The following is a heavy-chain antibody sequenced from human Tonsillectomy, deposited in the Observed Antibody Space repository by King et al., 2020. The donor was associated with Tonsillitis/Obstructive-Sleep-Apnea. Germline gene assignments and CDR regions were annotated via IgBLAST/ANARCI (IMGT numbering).Heavy chain of an antibody. J-gene: IGHJ4*02. Sequence: QLQESGPGLVKPSETLSLTCTVSGGSISSYYWSWLRQPPGKGLEWIGYIYYSGSTNYNPSLKSRVTISVDTSKNQFSLKLSSVTAADTAVYYSARHERITIFGVVISNIDYWGQGTLVTVSS. CDR3: ARHERITIFGVVISNIDY. CDR1: GGSISSYY. V-gene: IGHV4-59*08. CDR2: IYYSGST. D-gene: IGHD3-3*01.